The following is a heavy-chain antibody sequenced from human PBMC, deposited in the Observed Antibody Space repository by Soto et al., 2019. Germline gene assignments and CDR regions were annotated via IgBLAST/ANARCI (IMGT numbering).Heavy chain of an antibody. CDR3: ARVVTGNDYDYYCMDV. CDR2: ISAYNGNT. V-gene: IGHV1-18*01. CDR1: GYTFTSYG. D-gene: IGHD2-21*02. J-gene: IGHJ6*03. Sequence: QVQLVQSGAEVKKPGASVKVSCKASGYTFTSYGISWVRQAPGQGLEWMGWISAYNGNTNYAQKLQGRVTMTTDTSTSTAYMELRSLRSDATAVYYCARVVTGNDYDYYCMDVWGKGTTVTVSS.